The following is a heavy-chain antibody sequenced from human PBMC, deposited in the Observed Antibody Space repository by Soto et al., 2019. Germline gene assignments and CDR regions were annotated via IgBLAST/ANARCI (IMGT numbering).Heavy chain of an antibody. CDR3: ARKGVEKAAAAVNYYYGMDV. V-gene: IGHV1-69*01. Sequence: QVQMVPSGAEVMKPGSSVKVSCKASGSTFSSYAISWVRQAPGQGLEWMGGIIPIFGTANYAQKFKGRVTITANESTSTAYMELSSLRSEDPAVYYCARKGVEKAAAAVNYYYGMDVWGQGTTVTLSS. CDR2: IIPIFGTA. CDR1: GSTFSSYA. D-gene: IGHD6-13*01. J-gene: IGHJ6*02.